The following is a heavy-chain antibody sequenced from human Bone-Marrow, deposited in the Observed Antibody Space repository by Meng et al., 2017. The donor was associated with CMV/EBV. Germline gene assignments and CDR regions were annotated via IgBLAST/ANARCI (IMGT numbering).Heavy chain of an antibody. CDR1: GYSISSGYY. V-gene: IGHV4-38-2*02. Sequence: SETLSLTCTVSGYSISSGYYWGWVRQPPGKGLEWIGSIYYSGSTYYNPSLKSRVTISVDTSKNQFSLKLSSVTAADTAVYYCARDLLSLWVVTTYFRGRFDPWGQGTLVTVSS. D-gene: IGHD5-12*01. J-gene: IGHJ5*02. CDR3: ARDLLSLWVVTTYFRGRFDP. CDR2: IYYSGST.